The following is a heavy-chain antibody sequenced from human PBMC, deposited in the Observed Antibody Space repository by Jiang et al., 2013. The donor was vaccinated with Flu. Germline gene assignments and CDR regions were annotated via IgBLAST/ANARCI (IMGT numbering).Heavy chain of an antibody. D-gene: IGHD6-13*01. CDR3: AKPPLLGSSSWYGYYYYGMDV. CDR2: ISGSGGST. V-gene: IGHV3-23*04. CDR1: GFTFSSYA. J-gene: IGHJ6*02. Sequence: VQLVESGGGLVQPGGSLRLSCAASGFTFSSYAMSWVRQAPGKGLEWVSAISGSGGSTYYADSVKGRFTISRDNSKNTLYLQMNSLRAEDTAVYYCAKPPLLGSSSWYGYYYYGMDVWGQGTTVTVSS.